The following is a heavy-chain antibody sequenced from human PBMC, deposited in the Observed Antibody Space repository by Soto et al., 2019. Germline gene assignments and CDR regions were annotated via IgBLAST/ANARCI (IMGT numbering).Heavy chain of an antibody. J-gene: IGHJ4*02. Sequence: SLRLSCAASGFTFSGYGMHWVRQAPGKGLEWVAVTRHDGSNTYYADSVRGRFTISRDNSNKMLYLQMNSLRAEDTAVYYCARDGVGTTTYFGYFDYWGQGTLVTVSS. CDR1: GFTFSGYG. CDR3: ARDGVGTTTYFGYFDY. V-gene: IGHV3-33*01. CDR2: TRHDGSNT. D-gene: IGHD1-26*01.